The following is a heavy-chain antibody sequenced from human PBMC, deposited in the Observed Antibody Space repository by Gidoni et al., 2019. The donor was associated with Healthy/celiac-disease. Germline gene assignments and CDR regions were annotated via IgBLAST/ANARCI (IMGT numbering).Heavy chain of an antibody. CDR3: ARGPRTGGLAAAGSRSVPYDY. J-gene: IGHJ4*02. CDR2: INHSGST. V-gene: IGHV4-34*01. Sequence: QVQLQQWGAGLLKPSETLSLTCAVYGGSFSGYYWSWIRQPPGKGLEWIGEINHSGSTNYNPSLKSRVTISVDTSKNQFSLTLSSVTAADTAVYYCARGPRTGGLAAAGSRSVPYDYWGQGTLVTVSS. D-gene: IGHD6-13*01. CDR1: GGSFSGYY.